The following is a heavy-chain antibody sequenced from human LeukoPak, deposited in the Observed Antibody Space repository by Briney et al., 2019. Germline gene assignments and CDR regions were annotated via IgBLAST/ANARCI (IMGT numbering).Heavy chain of an antibody. V-gene: IGHV3-21*01. J-gene: IGHJ4*02. D-gene: IGHD3-10*01. Sequence: GGSLRLSCAASGFTFSSYSMNWVRQAPGKGLEWVSSISSSSSYIYYADSVKGRFTISRDNAKNSLYLQMNSLRAEDTAVYYCARYDLPETDWELPEYYFDYWGQGTLVTVSS. CDR3: ARYDLPETDWELPEYYFDY. CDR2: ISSSSSYI. CDR1: GFTFSSYS.